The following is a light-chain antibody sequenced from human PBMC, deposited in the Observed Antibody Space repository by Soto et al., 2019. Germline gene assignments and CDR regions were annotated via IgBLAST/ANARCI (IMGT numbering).Light chain of an antibody. V-gene: IGKV3-20*01. CDR2: GAS. J-gene: IGKJ5*01. CDR1: ETVSGSY. Sequence: DIVLTQSPGTLSLSPGERATLSCRASETVSGSYLAWYQQKPGQAPRLLIYGASIRATGIPDRFSGSGSETDFTLTISRLEPEDFALYYCQQYGSSAPITFGQGTRLEI. CDR3: QQYGSSAPIT.